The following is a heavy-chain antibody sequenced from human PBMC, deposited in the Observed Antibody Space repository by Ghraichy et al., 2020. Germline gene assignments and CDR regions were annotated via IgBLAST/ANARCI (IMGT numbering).Heavy chain of an antibody. D-gene: IGHD3-10*01. CDR1: GGTFSSYA. CDR2: IIPIFGTA. Sequence: SVKVSCKASGGTFSSYAISWVRQAPGQGLEWMGGIIPIFGTANYAQKFQGRVTITADESTSTAYMELSSLRSEDTAVYYCARDPTETGGWFDPWGQGTLVTVSS. CDR3: ARDPTETGGWFDP. J-gene: IGHJ5*02. V-gene: IGHV1-69*13.